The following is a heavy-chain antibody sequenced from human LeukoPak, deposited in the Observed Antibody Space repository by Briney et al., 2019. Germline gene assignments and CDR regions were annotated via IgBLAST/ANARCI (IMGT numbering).Heavy chain of an antibody. CDR1: GYTFTSYG. Sequence: ASVKVSCKASGYTFTSYGISWVRQAPGQGLEWMGWISAYNGNTNYAQKLQGRVTMTTDTSTSTAYMELRSLRSDDTAVYYCARVSETYCSSTSCSPIFDYWGQGTLVTVSS. CDR3: ARVSETYCSSTSCSPIFDY. V-gene: IGHV1-18*01. J-gene: IGHJ4*02. D-gene: IGHD2-2*01. CDR2: ISAYNGNT.